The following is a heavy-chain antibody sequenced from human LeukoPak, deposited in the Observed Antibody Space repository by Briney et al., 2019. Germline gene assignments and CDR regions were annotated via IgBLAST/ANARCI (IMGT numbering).Heavy chain of an antibody. Sequence: SETLSLTCTVSGGSISGSSYYWGWIRQPPGKGLEWIGYIYYSGSTNYNPSLKSRVTISVDTSKNQFSLKLSSVTAADTAVYYCARDVSGWYDFDYWGQGTLVTVSS. V-gene: IGHV4-61*01. CDR3: ARDVSGWYDFDY. CDR1: GGSISGSSYY. CDR2: IYYSGST. D-gene: IGHD6-19*01. J-gene: IGHJ4*02.